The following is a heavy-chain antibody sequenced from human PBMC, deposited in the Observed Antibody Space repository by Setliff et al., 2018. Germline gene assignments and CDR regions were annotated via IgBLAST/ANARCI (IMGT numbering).Heavy chain of an antibody. CDR2: INPSDGST. CDR1: GYTFTTYY. J-gene: IGHJ4*02. Sequence: ASVKVSCKASGYTFTTYYMHWVRQAPGQGLEWMGVINPSDGSTTYAQKFQGRVKMTRDTSTNTVYMQLSSLRSEDTAVYYCARESTAKNFWGEYSDYGGQGTLVTVSS. CDR3: ARESTAKNFWGEYSDY. V-gene: IGHV1-46*01. D-gene: IGHD3-3*01.